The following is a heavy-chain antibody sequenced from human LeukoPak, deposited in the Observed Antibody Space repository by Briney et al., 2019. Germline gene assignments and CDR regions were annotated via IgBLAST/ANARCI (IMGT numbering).Heavy chain of an antibody. CDR2: INSDGSST. D-gene: IGHD5-18*01. Sequence: GGSLRLSCAASGFTFSSYWMHWVRQAPGKGLVWVSRINSDGSSTSYADSVKGRFTISRDNAKNTLYLQMNSLRAEDTAVYYCATYKAGYSYGFFDYWGQGTLVTVSS. CDR3: ATYKAGYSYGFFDY. V-gene: IGHV3-74*01. CDR1: GFTFSSYW. J-gene: IGHJ4*02.